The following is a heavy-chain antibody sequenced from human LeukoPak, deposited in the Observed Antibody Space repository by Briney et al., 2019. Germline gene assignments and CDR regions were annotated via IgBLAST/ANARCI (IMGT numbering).Heavy chain of an antibody. Sequence: GAPVKVSCKASGYTFTGYYMHWVRQAPGQGLEWMGWINPNSSGTNYAQKFQGRVTMTRATSISTAYMELSRLRSDDTAVYYCARGGLVLRFLELDAFDIWGQGTMVTVSS. CDR3: ARGGLVLRFLELDAFDI. V-gene: IGHV1-2*02. J-gene: IGHJ3*02. CDR1: GYTFTGYY. D-gene: IGHD3-3*01. CDR2: INPNSSGT.